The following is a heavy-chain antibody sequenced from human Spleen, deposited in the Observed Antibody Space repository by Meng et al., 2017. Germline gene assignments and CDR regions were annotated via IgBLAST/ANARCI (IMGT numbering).Heavy chain of an antibody. Sequence: QVQLVQSGTEVKKPGASVKVSCKASGYTFTNFNFAWVRQAPGQGLEWVGWISPYSGFTNSAQNLQGRVTMTTDTSTTTANLELRNLRSDDTAVYYCAAGVGQLVRALPNWGQGTLVTVSS. V-gene: IGHV1-18*01. CDR3: AAGVGQLVRALPN. CDR1: GYTFTNFN. D-gene: IGHD6-6*01. J-gene: IGHJ4*02. CDR2: ISPYSGFT.